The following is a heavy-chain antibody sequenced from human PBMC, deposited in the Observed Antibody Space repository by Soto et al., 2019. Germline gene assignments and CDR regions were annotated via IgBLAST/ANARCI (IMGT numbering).Heavy chain of an antibody. V-gene: IGHV4-31*03. CDR3: ARSVFP. Sequence: QVQLQESGPGLVKPSQTLSLTCTVYGGSISSGGYYWSWIRQHPGKGLEWIGYIYYSGSTYSNPSLPSRVTLSVAPAKNLLSLTLRSVPGSDTAVYYCARSVFPWGQGTLVTVSS. CDR1: GGSISSGGYY. J-gene: IGHJ5*02. CDR2: IYYSGST.